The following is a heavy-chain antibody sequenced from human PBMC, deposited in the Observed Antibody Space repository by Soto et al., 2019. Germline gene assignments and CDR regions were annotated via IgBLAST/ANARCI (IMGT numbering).Heavy chain of an antibody. Sequence: GASVKVSCKASGYTFTSYDINWVRQATGQGLEWMGWMNPNSGNTGYAQKFQGRVTMTRNTSISTAYMELSSLRSEDTAVYYCARGLGGGLYFSSTSCYFRGGNYYYYMDVWGKGTTVTVSS. CDR3: ARGLGGGLYFSSTSCYFRGGNYYYYMDV. V-gene: IGHV1-8*01. J-gene: IGHJ6*03. D-gene: IGHD2-2*01. CDR1: GYTFTSYD. CDR2: MNPNSGNT.